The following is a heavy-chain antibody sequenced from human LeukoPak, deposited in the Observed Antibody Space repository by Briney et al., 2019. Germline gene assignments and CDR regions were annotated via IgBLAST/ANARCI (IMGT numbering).Heavy chain of an antibody. Sequence: PGGSLRLSCVASGFTFSSYGMHWVRQAPGKGREWVAVISYDGSNKYYADSVKGRFTISRDNSKNTLYLQMNSLRAEDTAVYYCAKSPPKTTVTEYYFDYWGQGTLVTVPS. V-gene: IGHV3-30*18. D-gene: IGHD4-17*01. CDR3: AKSPPKTTVTEYYFDY. CDR2: ISYDGSNK. CDR1: GFTFSSYG. J-gene: IGHJ4*02.